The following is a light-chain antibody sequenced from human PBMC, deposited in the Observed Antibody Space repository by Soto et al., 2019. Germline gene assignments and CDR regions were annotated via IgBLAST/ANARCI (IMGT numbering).Light chain of an antibody. CDR1: QGISSH. CDR3: KKYDRAPWT. Sequence: DIPVTQSPSSLSASVGDRVTITCRASQGISSHLAWYQQRPGKAPKLLIFAASTLQSGVPSRFSGSGSGTDFTLTISSLQPEDVATYYCKKYDRAPWTFGQGTKVEI. J-gene: IGKJ1*01. V-gene: IGKV1-27*01. CDR2: AAS.